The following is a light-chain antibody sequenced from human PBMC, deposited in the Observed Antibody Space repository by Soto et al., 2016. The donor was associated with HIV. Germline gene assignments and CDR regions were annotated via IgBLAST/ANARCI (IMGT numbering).Light chain of an antibody. Sequence: SYVLTQPPSVSVAPGKTATITCGGNNIGSKLSTGTSRSQARPLCWSSIMIATGPQGLAERFSGSNSGNTATLTISSVEAGDEADFYCQVWDISSDHCVFGPGTKVTV. CDR2: MIA. V-gene: IGLV3-21*04. CDR1: NIGSKL. CDR3: QVWDISSDHCV. J-gene: IGLJ1*01.